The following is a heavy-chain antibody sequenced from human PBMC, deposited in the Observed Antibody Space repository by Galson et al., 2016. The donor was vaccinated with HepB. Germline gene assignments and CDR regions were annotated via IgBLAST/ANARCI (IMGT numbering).Heavy chain of an antibody. CDR1: GYTFTGFG. V-gene: IGHV1-18*04. CDR3: ARQTGSADFDY. CDR2: ISAYNDNT. D-gene: IGHD1-1*01. J-gene: IGHJ4*02. Sequence: SVKVSCKASGYTFTGFGISWARQAPGQGLEWMGWISAYNDNTHYAQRLQGRITMTTDTSTSTAYMELRSLRSDDTAVYYCARQTGSADFDYWGQGTLVTVSS.